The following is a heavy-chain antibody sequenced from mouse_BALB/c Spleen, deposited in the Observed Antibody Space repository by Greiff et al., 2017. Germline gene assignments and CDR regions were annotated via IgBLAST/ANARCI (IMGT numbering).Heavy chain of an antibody. CDR1: GYTFTSYW. CDR3: TRRRGGNGTGAMGY. CDR2: IDPSDSYT. V-gene: IGHV1S127*01. J-gene: IGHJ4*01. Sequence: QVQLQQSGAELVKPGASVKMSCKASGYTFTSYWMHWVKQRPGQGLEWIGVIDPSDSYTSYNQKFKGKATLTVDTSSSTAYMQLSSLTSEDSAVYYCTRRRGGNGTGAMGYWGQGTSVTVSS.